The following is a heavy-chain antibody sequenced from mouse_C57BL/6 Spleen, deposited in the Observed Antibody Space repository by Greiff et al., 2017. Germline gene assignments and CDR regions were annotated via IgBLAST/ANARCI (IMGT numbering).Heavy chain of an antibody. CDR3: ARDVNYGSSLYYFDY. CDR1: GFTFSSYA. J-gene: IGHJ2*01. Sequence: EVQGVESGGGLVKPGGSLKLSCAASGFTFSSYAMSWVRQTPEKRLEWVATISDGGSYTYYPDNVKGRFTISRDNAKNNLYLQMSHLKSEDTAMYYCARDVNYGSSLYYFDYWGQGTTLTVSS. CDR2: ISDGGSYT. D-gene: IGHD1-1*01. V-gene: IGHV5-4*01.